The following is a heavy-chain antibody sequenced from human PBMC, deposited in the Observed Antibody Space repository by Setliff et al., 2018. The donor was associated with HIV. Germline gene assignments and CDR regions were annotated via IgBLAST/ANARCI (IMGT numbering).Heavy chain of an antibody. D-gene: IGHD3-16*01. CDR1: GFTLSNYW. CDR3: NLGIPGI. CDR2: ISSDGSGT. J-gene: IGHJ3*02. Sequence: GGSLRLSCAASGFTLSNYWMHWVRQAPGKGLEWVSRISSDGSGTDYADSVKGRFTISRDNAKSTLFLQMNSLRLDDTAKYYCNLGIPGIWGQGTMVTVSS. V-gene: IGHV3-74*01.